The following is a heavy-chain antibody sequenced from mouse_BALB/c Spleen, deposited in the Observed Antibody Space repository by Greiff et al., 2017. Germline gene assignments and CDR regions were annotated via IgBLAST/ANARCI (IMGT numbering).Heavy chain of an antibody. CDR2: SRNKANDYTT. CDR1: GFTFSDFY. D-gene: IGHD2-14*01. Sequence: EVNVVESGGGLVQPGGSLRLSCATSGFTFSDFYMEWVRQPPGKRLEWIAASRNKANDYTTEYSASVKGRFIVSRDTSQSILYLQMNALRAEDTAIYYCARDDYRYDEAWFAYWGQGTLVTVSA. V-gene: IGHV7-1*02. CDR3: ARDDYRYDEAWFAY. J-gene: IGHJ3*01.